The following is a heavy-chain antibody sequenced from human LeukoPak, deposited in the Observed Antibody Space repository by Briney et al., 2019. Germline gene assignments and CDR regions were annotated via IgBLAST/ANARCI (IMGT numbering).Heavy chain of an antibody. V-gene: IGHV3-30-3*01. CDR3: AREKSGYYYGMDV. CDR2: ISYDGSNK. Sequence: GGSLRLSCAASGFTFSSYAMHWVRQAPGKGLEWVAVISYDGSNKYYADSVKGRFTISRDNSKNTLYLQMNSLRAEATAVYYCAREKSGYYYGMDVWGQGTTVTVSS. CDR1: GFTFSSYA. J-gene: IGHJ6*02. D-gene: IGHD3-10*01.